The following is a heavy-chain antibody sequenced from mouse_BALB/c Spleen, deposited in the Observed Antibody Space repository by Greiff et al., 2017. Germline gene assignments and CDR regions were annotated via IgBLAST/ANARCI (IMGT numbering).Heavy chain of an antibody. CDR2: ISYDGSN. V-gene: IGHV3-6*02. Sequence: EVQLQQSGPGLVKPSQSLSLTCSVTGYSITSGYYWNWIRQFPGNKLEWMGYISYDGSNNYNPSLKNRISITRDTSKNQFFLKLNSVTTEDTATYYCAGGGNFWYFDVWGAGTTVTVSS. J-gene: IGHJ1*01. CDR3: AGGGNFWYFDV. D-gene: IGHD2-1*01. CDR1: GYSITSGYY.